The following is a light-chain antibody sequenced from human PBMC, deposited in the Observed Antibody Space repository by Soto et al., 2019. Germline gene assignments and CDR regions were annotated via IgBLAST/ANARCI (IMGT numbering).Light chain of an antibody. CDR3: LQALHTPYT. Sequence: DIVMTQSPLSLPVTPGEPASISCRSSESLLHGNGYNYLDWYLQKPGQSPQLLVYFVSNRASGVPDRFSGSGSGTDFTLEISRVEAEDVGVYYCLQALHTPYTFGQGTKLEIK. J-gene: IGKJ2*01. CDR2: FVS. V-gene: IGKV2-28*01. CDR1: ESLLHGNGYNY.